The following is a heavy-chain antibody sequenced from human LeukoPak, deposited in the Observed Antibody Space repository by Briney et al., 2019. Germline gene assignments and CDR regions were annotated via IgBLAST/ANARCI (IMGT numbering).Heavy chain of an antibody. CDR2: ISTYNGNT. J-gene: IGHJ4*02. CDR1: GYTFTSYC. V-gene: IGHV1-18*01. CDR3: ARDSSDGSGSYYNDSPDY. D-gene: IGHD3-10*01. Sequence: GASVKVSCKASGYTFTSYCISWVRQAPGQWLEWMGWISTYNGNTNYAQKLQGRVTMTTDTSTSTYYMDLKNLRSDYTAIYLFARDSSDGSGSYYNDSPDYWGQGTLVTVSS.